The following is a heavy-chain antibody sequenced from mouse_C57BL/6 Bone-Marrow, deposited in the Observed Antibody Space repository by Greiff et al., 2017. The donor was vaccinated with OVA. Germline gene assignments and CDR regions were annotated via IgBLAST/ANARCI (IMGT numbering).Heavy chain of an antibody. V-gene: IGHV2-2*01. CDR3: ARGTTGTYYFDD. Sequence: QVQLQQSGPGLVQPSQSLSLTCTVSGFSLTSYGVHWVRQSPGKGLEWLGVIWSGGSTDYNAAFISRLSISKDNSKSQVFFKMNSLQADDTAIYYCARGTTGTYYFDDWGQGTTLTVSS. CDR1: GFSLTSYG. CDR2: IWSGGST. D-gene: IGHD4-1*01. J-gene: IGHJ2*01.